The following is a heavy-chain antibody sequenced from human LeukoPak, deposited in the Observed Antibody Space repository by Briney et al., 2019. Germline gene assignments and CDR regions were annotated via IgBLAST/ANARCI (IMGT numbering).Heavy chain of an antibody. J-gene: IGHJ4*02. D-gene: IGHD3-16*02. Sequence: SETLSXTCTVSGGSISSGSYYWRWVRQPAGRGLEWIGRIYTSGITHYNPSLKSRVTISVDTSKNQFSLKLSSVTAADTAVYYCARDLVVWGSYRPYFDYWGQGTLVTVSS. CDR2: IYTSGIT. V-gene: IGHV4-61*02. CDR1: GGSISSGSYY. CDR3: ARDLVVWGSYRPYFDY.